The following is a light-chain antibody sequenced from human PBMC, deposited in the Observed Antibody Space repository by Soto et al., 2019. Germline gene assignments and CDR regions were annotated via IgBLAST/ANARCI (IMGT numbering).Light chain of an antibody. J-gene: IGKJ5*01. CDR3: QQNTSLPIT. CDR2: STS. Sequence: EVVLTQSPGTLSLSPGDRVTLSCKASQIIATPYLAWYQQTLGQAPRLLISSTSKRAPGIPDRFSGAGSGTDFTITISRLESEDSGVYYCQQNTSLPITFGQGTRLVI. CDR1: QIIATPY. V-gene: IGKV3-20*01.